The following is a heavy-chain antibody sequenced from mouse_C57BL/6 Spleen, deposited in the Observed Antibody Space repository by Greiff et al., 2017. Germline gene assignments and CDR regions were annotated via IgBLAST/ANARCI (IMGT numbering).Heavy chain of an antibody. V-gene: IGHV2-4*01. J-gene: IGHJ4*01. CDR1: GFSLTSYG. CDR3: AKNGATVVAGAMDY. D-gene: IGHD1-1*01. CDR2: IWSGGSP. Sequence: QVQLQQSGPGLVQPSQSLSITCTVSGFSLTSYGVHWVRQPPGKGLEWLGVIWSGGSPDYNAAFISRLSISKDNSKSQVFFKMNSLQTDDTAIYYCAKNGATVVAGAMDYWGQGTSVTVSA.